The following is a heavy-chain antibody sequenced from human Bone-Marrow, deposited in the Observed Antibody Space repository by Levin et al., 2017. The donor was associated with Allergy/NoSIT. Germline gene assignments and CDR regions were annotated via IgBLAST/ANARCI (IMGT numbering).Heavy chain of an antibody. J-gene: IGHJ5*02. CDR1: GGSISSSSYY. CDR3: ARQVLDIVVVPAAIDWFDP. D-gene: IGHD2-2*01. CDR2: IYYSGST. V-gene: IGHV4-39*01. Sequence: SQTLSLTCTVSGGSISSSSYYWGWIRQPPGKGLEWIGSIYYSGSTYYNPSLKSRVTISVDTSKNQFSLKLSSVTAADTAVYYCARQVLDIVVVPAAIDWFDPWGQGTLVTVSS.